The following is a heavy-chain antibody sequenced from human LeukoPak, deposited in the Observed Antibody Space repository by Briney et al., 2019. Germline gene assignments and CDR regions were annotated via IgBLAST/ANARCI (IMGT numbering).Heavy chain of an antibody. V-gene: IGHV3-23*01. CDR2: ISGSGGST. Sequence: GGSLRLSCAASGFTFSSYAMSWVRQAPGKGLEWVSAISGSGGSTYYAGSVKGRFTISRDNSKNTLYLQMNSLRAEDTAVYYCAKGRRVGATLGIDYWGQGTLVTVSS. D-gene: IGHD1-26*01. CDR1: GFTFSSYA. CDR3: AKGRRVGATLGIDY. J-gene: IGHJ4*02.